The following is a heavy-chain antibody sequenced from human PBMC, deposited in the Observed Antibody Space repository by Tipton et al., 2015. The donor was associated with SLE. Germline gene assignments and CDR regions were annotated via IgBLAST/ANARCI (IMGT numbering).Heavy chain of an antibody. J-gene: IGHJ6*04. Sequence: SLRLSCAASGFTSSSYWMSWVRQTPGKGLEWVTNIKQDGSETHYVDSVKGRFTISRDNARNSVYLQMNSLRAEDTAVYYCARDGRGDYPKGVMDVWGKGTTVTVSS. CDR3: ARDGRGDYPKGVMDV. CDR1: GFTSSSYW. D-gene: IGHD4-17*01. CDR2: IKQDGSET. V-gene: IGHV3-7*01.